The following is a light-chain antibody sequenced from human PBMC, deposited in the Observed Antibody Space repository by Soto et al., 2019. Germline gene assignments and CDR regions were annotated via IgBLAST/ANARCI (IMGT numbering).Light chain of an antibody. CDR1: SSDVGGYNY. CDR3: SSYAGSNNFGV. J-gene: IGLJ1*01. V-gene: IGLV2-8*01. Sequence: LAQPPSASGSPGQSVTISCTGTSSDVGGYNYVSWYQQHPGKAPKLMIYEVSKRPSGVPDRFSGSKSGNTASLTVSGLQAEDEADYYCSSYAGSNNFGVFGTGTKVTVL. CDR2: EVS.